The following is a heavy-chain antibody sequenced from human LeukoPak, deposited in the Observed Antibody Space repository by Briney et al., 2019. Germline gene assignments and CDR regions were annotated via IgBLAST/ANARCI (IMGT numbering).Heavy chain of an antibody. Sequence: SETLSLTCTVSGGSISRSSYYWGWIRQPPGEGLEWIGSIYYSGSTYYNPSLRSRVTISVDTSKNQFSLKLSSVTAADTAVYYCAVYYYDSSCYFDYWGQGTLVTVSS. CDR3: AVYYYDSSCYFDY. V-gene: IGHV4-39*01. CDR2: IYYSGST. J-gene: IGHJ4*02. CDR1: GGSISRSSYY. D-gene: IGHD3-22*01.